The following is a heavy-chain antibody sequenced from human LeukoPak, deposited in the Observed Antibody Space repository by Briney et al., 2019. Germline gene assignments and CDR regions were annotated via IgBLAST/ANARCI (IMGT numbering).Heavy chain of an antibody. D-gene: IGHD3-3*01. CDR3: ARQNDFRLDY. Sequence: GESLKISCKGSGYTFSSYWIGWVRQMPGKGLEWMGIIYPGDSDTKYSPSLQGQVTISVDTSIGTAYLQWSSLKASDTAIYYCARQNDFRLDYWGQGTLVTVSS. J-gene: IGHJ4*02. CDR1: GYTFSSYW. V-gene: IGHV5-51*01. CDR2: IYPGDSDT.